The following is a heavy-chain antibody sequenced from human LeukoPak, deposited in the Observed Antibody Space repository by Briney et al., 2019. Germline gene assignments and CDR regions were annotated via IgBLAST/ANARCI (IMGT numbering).Heavy chain of an antibody. CDR1: GGSISSDSSY. Sequence: SQTLSLTCTVSGGSISSDSSYWSWIRQPAGKGLEWFGRIYSSGSTNYNPSLKSRVTISVDTSKNQFSLKLSSVTAADTAVYYCARSRGYSYGTTFLDYWGQGTLVTVSS. J-gene: IGHJ4*02. V-gene: IGHV4-61*02. CDR3: ARSRGYSYGTTFLDY. D-gene: IGHD5-18*01. CDR2: IYSSGST.